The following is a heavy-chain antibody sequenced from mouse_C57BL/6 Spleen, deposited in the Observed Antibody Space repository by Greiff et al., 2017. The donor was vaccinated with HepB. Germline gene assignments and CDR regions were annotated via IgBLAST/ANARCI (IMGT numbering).Heavy chain of an antibody. CDR3: TRKSNSYYFDY. CDR2: IDPETGGT. Sequence: QVQLQQPGAELVRPGASVTLSCKASGYTFTDYEMHWVKQTPVHGLEWIGAIDPETGGTAYNQKFKGKAILTADKSSSTAYMELRSLTSEDSAVYYCTRKSNSYYFDYWGQGTTLTVSS. D-gene: IGHD2-5*01. CDR1: GYTFTDYE. V-gene: IGHV1-15*01. J-gene: IGHJ2*01.